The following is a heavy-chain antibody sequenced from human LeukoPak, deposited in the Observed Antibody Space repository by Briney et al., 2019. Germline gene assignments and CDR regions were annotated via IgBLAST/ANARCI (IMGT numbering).Heavy chain of an antibody. D-gene: IGHD1-1*01. V-gene: IGHV3-11*04. Sequence: GGSLRLSCAASGFTFSDYYMSWIRQAPGRGLEWVSSISPTGGAIFYADSVRGRFTISRDSAKSSLFLQMNSLKAEDTALYFCASGIRERGFDSWGQGTLVTVSS. CDR1: GFTFSDYY. J-gene: IGHJ4*02. CDR2: ISPTGGAI. CDR3: ASGIRERGFDS.